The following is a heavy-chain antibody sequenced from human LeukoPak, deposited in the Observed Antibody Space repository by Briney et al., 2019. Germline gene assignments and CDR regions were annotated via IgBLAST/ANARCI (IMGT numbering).Heavy chain of an antibody. CDR3: AKDHYYYGSGIYFMHYFDY. J-gene: IGHJ4*02. V-gene: IGHV3-30*18. D-gene: IGHD3-10*01. Sequence: GGSLRLSCAASGFTFSTYGMHWVRQAPGKGLEWAAVISYDGSNKYYADSVKGRFTISRENSKNTLHLQMNSLRAEDTAVYYCAKDHYYYGSGIYFMHYFDYWGQGTLVTVSS. CDR1: GFTFSTYG. CDR2: ISYDGSNK.